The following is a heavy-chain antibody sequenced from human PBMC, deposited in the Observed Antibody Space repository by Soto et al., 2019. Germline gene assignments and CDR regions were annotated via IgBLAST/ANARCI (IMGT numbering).Heavy chain of an antibody. CDR1: GYTFTSYG. J-gene: IGHJ4*02. CDR3: YHTVTTSFDY. D-gene: IGHD4-17*01. V-gene: IGHV1-69*13. CDR2: ISPIFGKA. Sequence: SVKVSFKASGYTFTSYGISWVRQAPGQGLEWMGGISPIFGKANCAQKFQGRVTITADESTSTAYMELSSLRSEDTAVYYCYHTVTTSFDYCGQGTLVTVSS.